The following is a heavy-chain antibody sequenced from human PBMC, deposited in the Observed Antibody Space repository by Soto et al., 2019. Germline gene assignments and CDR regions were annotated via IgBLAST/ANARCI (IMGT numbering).Heavy chain of an antibody. D-gene: IGHD3-3*01. Sequence: GGALRLSCAASGFTFSNAWMSWVRQAPGKGLEWVGRIKSKTDGGTTDYAAPVKGRFTISRDDSKNTLYLQMNSLKTEDTAFYYCTTPYYDFWSGYLGAFDIWGQGTMVTVSS. CDR3: TTPYYDFWSGYLGAFDI. J-gene: IGHJ3*02. V-gene: IGHV3-15*01. CDR1: GFTFSNAW. CDR2: IKSKTDGGTT.